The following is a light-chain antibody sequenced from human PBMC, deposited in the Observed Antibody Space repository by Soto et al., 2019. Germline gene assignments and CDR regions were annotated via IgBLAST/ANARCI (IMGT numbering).Light chain of an antibody. CDR3: HQRQSWPRT. CDR1: QTLSNR. J-gene: IGKJ1*01. V-gene: IGKV3-11*01. CDR2: VTS. Sequence: EIVLTQSPATLSSFPGERVTLSCRASQTLSNRLAWYQHKPGQAPRLLIYVTSNRATSTAARFSGSGSGTDYTLTISSLAPEDAAVYYCHQRQSWPRTFGQGTKVDIK.